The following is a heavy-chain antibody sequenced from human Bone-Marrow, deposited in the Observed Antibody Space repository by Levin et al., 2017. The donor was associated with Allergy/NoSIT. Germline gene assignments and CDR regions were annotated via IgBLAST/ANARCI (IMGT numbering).Heavy chain of an antibody. CDR3: AREVTAMGSWYFDS. CDR1: GGSIRNYY. J-gene: IGHJ4*02. V-gene: IGHV4-59*01. CDR2: IYSTGRT. Sequence: SETLSLNCTVSGGSIRNYYWNWIRQPPGMGLEWVGYIYSTGRTKYNPSLKSRVTISVDTSKNHFSLKLSSVTSADTAVYFCAREVTAMGSWYFDSWGQGSLVTVSS. D-gene: IGHD5-18*01.